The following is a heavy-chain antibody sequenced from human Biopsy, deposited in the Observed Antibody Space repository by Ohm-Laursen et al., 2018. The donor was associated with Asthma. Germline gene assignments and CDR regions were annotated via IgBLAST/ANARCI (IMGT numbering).Heavy chain of an antibody. CDR2: IHHSGTS. D-gene: IGHD3-22*01. V-gene: IGHV4-31*03. J-gene: IGHJ4*02. Sequence: TLSLTCTISGFSMDTNSYFWGWIRQHPGKGLEWIGYIHHSGTSYFNPSLKSRVSFSRDTSKNQFSLRLSSVTAADTAMYYCARIPRRSGSYFVDYWGQGTLVIVSS. CDR1: GFSMDTNSYF. CDR3: ARIPRRSGSYFVDY.